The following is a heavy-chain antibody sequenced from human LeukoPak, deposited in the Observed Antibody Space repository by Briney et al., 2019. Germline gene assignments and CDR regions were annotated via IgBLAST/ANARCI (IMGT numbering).Heavy chain of an antibody. Sequence: PSETLSLTCAVYGGSFSGYYWSWIRQPPGKGLEWIGEINHSGSTNYNPSLKSRVTISVDTPKNQFSLKLSSVTAADTAVYYCARVGVWFGPYYGMDVWGQGTTVTVSS. D-gene: IGHD3-10*01. J-gene: IGHJ6*02. V-gene: IGHV4-34*01. CDR2: INHSGST. CDR1: GGSFSGYY. CDR3: ARVGVWFGPYYGMDV.